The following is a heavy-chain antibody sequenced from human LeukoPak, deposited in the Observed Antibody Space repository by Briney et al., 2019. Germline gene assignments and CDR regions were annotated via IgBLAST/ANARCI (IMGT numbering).Heavy chain of an antibody. V-gene: IGHV1-8*01. CDR1: GYTFTSYD. CDR2: INPNSGNT. CDR3: ARVGSSGYYPYYYYGMDV. J-gene: IGHJ6*02. D-gene: IGHD3-22*01. Sequence: ASVKVSCKTSGYTFTSYDINWVRQATGQGLEWMGWINPNSGNTGYAQKFQGRLTMTRNTSISTAYMELSSLRSEDTAVYYCARVGSSGYYPYYYYGMDVWGQGTTVTVSS.